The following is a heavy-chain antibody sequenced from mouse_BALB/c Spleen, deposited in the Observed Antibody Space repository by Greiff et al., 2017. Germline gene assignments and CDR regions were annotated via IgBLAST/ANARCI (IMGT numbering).Heavy chain of an antibody. CDR1: GFTFSSFG. CDR2: ISSGSSTI. Sequence: EVQRVESGGGLVQPGGSRKLSCAASGFTFSSFGMHWVRQAPEKGLEWVAYISSGSSTIYYADTVKGRFTISRDNPKNTLFLQMTSLRSEDTAMYYCAREDYRYDQYYFDYWGQGTTLTVSS. J-gene: IGHJ2*01. V-gene: IGHV5-17*02. D-gene: IGHD2-14*01. CDR3: AREDYRYDQYYFDY.